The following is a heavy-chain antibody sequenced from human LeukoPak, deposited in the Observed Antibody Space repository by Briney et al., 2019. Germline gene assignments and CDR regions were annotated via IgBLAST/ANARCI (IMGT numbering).Heavy chain of an antibody. J-gene: IGHJ4*02. CDR3: ARDRRGTAMVP. V-gene: IGHV3-30*03. Sequence: GGSLRLSCAASGFTFSSYGMHWVRQAPGKGLEWVAVISYDGSNKYYADSVKGRFTISRDNSKNTLYLQMNSLRAEDTAVYYCARDRRGTAMVPWGQGTLVTVSS. CDR2: ISYDGSNK. CDR1: GFTFSSYG. D-gene: IGHD5-18*01.